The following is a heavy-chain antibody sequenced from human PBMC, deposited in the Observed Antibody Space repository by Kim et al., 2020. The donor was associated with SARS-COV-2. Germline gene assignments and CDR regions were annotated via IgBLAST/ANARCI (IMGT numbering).Heavy chain of an antibody. V-gene: IGHV1-2*06. J-gene: IGHJ5*02. D-gene: IGHD5-12*01. CDR3: ARGDSGYDRGDWFDP. CDR1: GYTFTGYY. CDR2: INPNSGGT. Sequence: ASVKVSCKASGYTFTGYYMHWVRQAPGQGLEWMGRINPNSGGTNYAQKFQGRVTMTRDTSISTAYMELSRLRSDDTAVYYCARGDSGYDRGDWFDPWGQGTLVTVSS.